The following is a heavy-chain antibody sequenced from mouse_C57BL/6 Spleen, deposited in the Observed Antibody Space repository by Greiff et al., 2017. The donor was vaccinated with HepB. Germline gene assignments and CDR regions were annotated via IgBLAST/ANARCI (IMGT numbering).Heavy chain of an antibody. D-gene: IGHD2-3*01. CDR3: ARSGRGDGSYFDY. J-gene: IGHJ2*01. CDR2: IYPGDGDT. V-gene: IGHV1-80*01. CDR1: GYAFSSYW. Sequence: QVQLQQSGAELVKPGASVKISCKASGYAFSSYWMNWVKQRPGKGLEWIGQIYPGDGDTNYNGKFKGKATLTADKSSSTAYMQLSSLTSEDSAVYFCARSGRGDGSYFDYWGQGTTLTVSS.